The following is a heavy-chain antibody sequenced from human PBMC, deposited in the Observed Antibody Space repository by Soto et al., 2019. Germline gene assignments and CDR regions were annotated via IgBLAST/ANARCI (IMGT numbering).Heavy chain of an antibody. V-gene: IGHV3-74*01. J-gene: IGHJ4*02. Sequence: PGGSLRLSCAASGFTFSSYAMHWVRQVPGKGLMWVSGINSDGSSKSYADSVKGRFTISRDNAKNTLYLQMNSLRAEDTAVYYCARGGIAVAGFDYWGQGTLVTSPQ. CDR2: INSDGSSK. CDR3: ARGGIAVAGFDY. D-gene: IGHD6-19*01. CDR1: GFTFSSYA.